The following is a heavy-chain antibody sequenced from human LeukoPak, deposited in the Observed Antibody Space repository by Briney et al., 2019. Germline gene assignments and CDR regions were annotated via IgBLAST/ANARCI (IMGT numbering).Heavy chain of an antibody. CDR1: GYTFTNYG. J-gene: IGHJ4*02. CDR3: ARDSERDGYNWQLGY. D-gene: IGHD5-24*01. Sequence: ASVKVSCKASGYTFTNYGINWVRQAPGQGLEWMGWISAYNGNTNYAQKLQGRVTMTTDTSTSTAYMELRSLRSDDTAVYYRARDSERDGYNWQLGYWGQGTLVTVSS. V-gene: IGHV1-18*01. CDR2: ISAYNGNT.